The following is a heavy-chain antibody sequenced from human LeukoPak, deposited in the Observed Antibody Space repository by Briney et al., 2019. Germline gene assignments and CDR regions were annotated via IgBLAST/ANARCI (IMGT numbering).Heavy chain of an antibody. CDR1: GYTFTGYY. CDR2: INPHSGAT. V-gene: IGHV1-2*02. D-gene: IGHD3-10*01. CDR3: AREFLPGANNWFDP. J-gene: IGHJ5*02. Sequence: GASVKVSCKASGYTFTGYYMHWVRQAPGQGLEWMGWINPHSGATNYARKFQGRVTMTRDTSISTAYMELSRLRSDDTALYYCAREFLPGANNWFDPWGQGTLVTVSS.